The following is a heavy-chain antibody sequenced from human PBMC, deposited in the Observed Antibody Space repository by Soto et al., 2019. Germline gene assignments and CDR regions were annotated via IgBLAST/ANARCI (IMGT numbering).Heavy chain of an antibody. CDR3: ARSNDFWSGYDAFDI. CDR1: GYTFTSYD. Sequence: QVQLVQSGAEVKKPGASVKVSCKASGYTFTSYDTHWVRQATGQGLEWMGWMNPNSGNTGYAQKFQGRVTMTRNTSISTAYMELSSLRSEDTAVYYCARSNDFWSGYDAFDIWGQGTMVTVSS. J-gene: IGHJ3*02. V-gene: IGHV1-8*01. D-gene: IGHD3-3*01. CDR2: MNPNSGNT.